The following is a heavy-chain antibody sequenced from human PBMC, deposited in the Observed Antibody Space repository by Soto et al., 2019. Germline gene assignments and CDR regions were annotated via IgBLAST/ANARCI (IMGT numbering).Heavy chain of an antibody. CDR1: GYRFINHG. CDR3: ARDPANSSGNQVHLDY. Sequence: QVQLVQSGAELKAPGASLKVSCKTSGYRFINHGISWVRQAPGQGLEWMGWISAYNADTKYPQNFQGRVTMTIDTSTTTAYMELSSLRSDDTAVYYCARDPANSSGNQVHLDYWGQGTLVTVSP. CDR2: ISAYNADT. J-gene: IGHJ4*02. V-gene: IGHV1-18*01. D-gene: IGHD3-22*01.